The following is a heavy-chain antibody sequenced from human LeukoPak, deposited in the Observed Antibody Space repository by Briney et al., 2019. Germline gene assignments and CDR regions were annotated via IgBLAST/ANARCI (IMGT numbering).Heavy chain of an antibody. CDR3: ARHRGKYSPHDAFDI. J-gene: IGHJ3*02. D-gene: IGHD5-18*01. CDR2: IYYSGST. Sequence: SETLCLTCTVSGGSISSSGYYWGCIRQPPGKGLEWIGSIYYSGSTYYNPSLKSRVTISVDTSKNQFSLKLSSVTAADTAVYYCARHRGKYSPHDAFDIWGQGTMVTVSS. V-gene: IGHV4-39*01. CDR1: GGSISSSGYY.